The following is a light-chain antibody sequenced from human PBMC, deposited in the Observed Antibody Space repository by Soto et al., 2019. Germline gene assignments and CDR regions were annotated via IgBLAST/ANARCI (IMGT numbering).Light chain of an antibody. V-gene: IGLV2-14*01. CDR1: SSDVGGYNY. Sequence: QSVLTQPASVSGSPGQSITISCTGTSSDVGGYNYVSWYQQHPGIAPKLLIYGVTNRPSGVSTRFSGSKSGNTASLTISGLQAEDEDDYHCSSYTSASTLLYLFGTGTKLTVL. J-gene: IGLJ1*01. CDR2: GVT. CDR3: SSYTSASTLLYL.